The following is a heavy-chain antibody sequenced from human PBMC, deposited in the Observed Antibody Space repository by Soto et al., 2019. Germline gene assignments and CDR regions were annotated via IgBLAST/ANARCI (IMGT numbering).Heavy chain of an antibody. D-gene: IGHD6-19*01. V-gene: IGHV4-34*01. CDR1: GGSFSGYY. J-gene: IGHJ4*02. CDR2: INRSGST. CDR3: ARERGYYSSGWYSTVTYYFDY. Sequence: SETLSLTCAVYGGSFSGYYWSWIRQPPGKGLEWIGEINRSGSTNYNPSLKRRVTISVDTSKNQFSLKLSSVTAADTAVYYCARERGYYSSGWYSTVTYYFDYWGQGTLVTVSS.